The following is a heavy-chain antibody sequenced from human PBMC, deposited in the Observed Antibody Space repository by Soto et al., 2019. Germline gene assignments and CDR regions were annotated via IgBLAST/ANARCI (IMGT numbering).Heavy chain of an antibody. Sequence: LSLTCTVSGGSISSYYWSWIRQPPGKGLEWIGYIYYSGSTNYNPSLKGRVTISVDTSKNQFSLKLSSVTAADTAVYYCARATGPFGWFDHWGQGTLVTVSS. CDR2: IYYSGST. J-gene: IGHJ5*02. D-gene: IGHD3-10*01. CDR1: GGSISSYY. CDR3: ARATGPFGWFDH. V-gene: IGHV4-59*01.